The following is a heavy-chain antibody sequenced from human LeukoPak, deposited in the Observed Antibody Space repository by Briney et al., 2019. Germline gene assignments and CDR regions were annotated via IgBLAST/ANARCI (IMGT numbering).Heavy chain of an antibody. D-gene: IGHD2-15*01. Sequence: PGGSLRLSCAASGFTFSSYAMHWVRQAPGKGLEYVSAISSNGGSTYYANSVKGRFTISRDNSKNTLYLQMGSLRAEDMAVYYCTADYSGAFDIWGKGTTVTISS. V-gene: IGHV3-64*01. J-gene: IGHJ6*04. CDR1: GFTFSSYA. CDR3: TADYSGAFDI. CDR2: ISSNGGST.